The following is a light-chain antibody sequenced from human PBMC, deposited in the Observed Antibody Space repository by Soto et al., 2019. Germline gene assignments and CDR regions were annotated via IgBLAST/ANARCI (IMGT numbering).Light chain of an antibody. Sequence: QSVLTQPPSASSTPGQTVTITCSGSTSNIGTFYVYWYQHLPGTAPKLLIYLGDQRASGVSDRFSGSKSGTSASLAINGLRSDDEADYYCAAWDDNLNAYVFASGTKVTV. V-gene: IGLV1-47*02. CDR1: TSNIGTFY. CDR2: LGD. J-gene: IGLJ1*01. CDR3: AAWDDNLNAYV.